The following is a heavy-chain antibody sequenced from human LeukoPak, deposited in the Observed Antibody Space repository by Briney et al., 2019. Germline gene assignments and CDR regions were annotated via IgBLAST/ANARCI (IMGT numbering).Heavy chain of an antibody. J-gene: IGHJ6*02. CDR3: ARVGGILTGLPGYYYYGMDV. V-gene: IGHV3-7*01. CDR2: IKQDGSEK. Sequence: PGGSLRLSCAASGFTFSSYWMSWVRQAPGKGLEWVANIKQDGSEKYYVDSVKGRFTISRDNAKNSLYLQMNSLRAEDTAVYYCARVGGILTGLPGYYYYGMDVWGQGTTVTVSS. CDR1: GFTFSSYW. D-gene: IGHD3-9*01.